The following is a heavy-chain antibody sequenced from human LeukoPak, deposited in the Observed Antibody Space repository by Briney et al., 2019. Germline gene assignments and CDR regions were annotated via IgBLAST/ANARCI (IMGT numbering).Heavy chain of an antibody. CDR1: GYTFTNYR. V-gene: IGHV1-18*01. Sequence: ASVKVSCKAFGYTFTNYRINWVRQAPGQGLEWMGWISAYNGNTNYVEKLQGRVTMTTDTSTSTAYMELRSLRSDDTAVYYCARDWTDDSSSWKINYYYGTDVWGQGTTVTVSS. J-gene: IGHJ6*02. CDR2: ISAYNGNT. CDR3: ARDWTDDSSSWKINYYYGTDV. D-gene: IGHD6-13*01.